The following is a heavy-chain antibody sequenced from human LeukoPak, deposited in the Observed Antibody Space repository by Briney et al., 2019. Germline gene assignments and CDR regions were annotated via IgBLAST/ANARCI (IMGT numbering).Heavy chain of an antibody. CDR3: ARGGENNWNYVGWFDP. D-gene: IGHD1-7*01. Sequence: GASVKVSCKASGYTFTSYGISWVRQAPGQGLEWMGIINPSGGITNYAQKFQGRVTMTRDMSTSTVYMELSSLRSEDTAVYYCARGGENNWNYVGWFDPWGQGTLVTVSS. CDR1: GYTFTSYG. CDR2: INPSGGIT. J-gene: IGHJ5*02. V-gene: IGHV1-46*01.